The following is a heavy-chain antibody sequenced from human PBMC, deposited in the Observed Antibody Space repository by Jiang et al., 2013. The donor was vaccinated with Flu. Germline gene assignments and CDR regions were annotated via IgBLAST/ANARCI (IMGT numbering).Heavy chain of an antibody. V-gene: IGHV4-39*01. Sequence: GSGLVKPSETLSLTCTVSGGSISSSSYYWGWIRQPPGKGLEWIGSIYYSGSTYYNPSLKSRVTISVDTSKNQFSLKLSSVTAADTAVYYCASLATGGGFDYWGQGTLVTVSS. D-gene: IGHD2-8*02. CDR2: IYYSGST. CDR1: GGSISSSSYY. CDR3: ASLATGGGFDY. J-gene: IGHJ4*02.